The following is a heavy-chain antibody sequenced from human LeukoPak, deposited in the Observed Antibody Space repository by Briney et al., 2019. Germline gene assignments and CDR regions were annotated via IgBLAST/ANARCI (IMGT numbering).Heavy chain of an antibody. CDR2: MNPNSGNT. V-gene: IGHV1-8*03. CDR3: ARGNYYGSGSYYWFDP. J-gene: IGHJ5*02. Sequence: ASVKVSCKASGYTFTSYDINWVRQAPGQGLEWMGWMNPNSGNTGYAQKFQGRVTITRNTSISTAYMELSSLRSEDTAVYYWARGNYYGSGSYYWFDPWGQGTLVTVSS. D-gene: IGHD3-10*01. CDR1: GYTFTSYD.